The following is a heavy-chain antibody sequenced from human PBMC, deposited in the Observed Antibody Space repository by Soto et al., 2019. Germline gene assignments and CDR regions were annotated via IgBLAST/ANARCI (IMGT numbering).Heavy chain of an antibody. D-gene: IGHD3-3*01. V-gene: IGHV3-49*04. Sequence: PGGSLRLSCTASGFTFGDYAMSWVRQAPGKGLEWVGFIRSKAYGGTTEYAASAKGRFTISRDDSKSIAYLQMNSLKTEDTAVYYCTRDPITYYDFWSGYDGHYYYGMDVWGQGTTVTVSS. CDR3: TRDPITYYDFWSGYDGHYYYGMDV. CDR1: GFTFGDYA. CDR2: IRSKAYGGTT. J-gene: IGHJ6*02.